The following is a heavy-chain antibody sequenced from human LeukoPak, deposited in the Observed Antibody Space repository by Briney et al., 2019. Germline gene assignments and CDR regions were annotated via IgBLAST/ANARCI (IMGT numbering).Heavy chain of an antibody. CDR2: ISYDGSNK. CDR1: GFSFHYYA. D-gene: IGHD3-3*01. Sequence: GGSLRLSCAASGFSFHYYAMHWVRQAPGKGLEWVAVISYDGSNKYYADSVKGRFTISRDNSKNTLYLQMNSLRAEDTAVYYCARARKRFLEWLFPSNDAFDIWGQGTMVTVSS. CDR3: ARARKRFLEWLFPSNDAFDI. V-gene: IGHV3-30-3*01. J-gene: IGHJ3*02.